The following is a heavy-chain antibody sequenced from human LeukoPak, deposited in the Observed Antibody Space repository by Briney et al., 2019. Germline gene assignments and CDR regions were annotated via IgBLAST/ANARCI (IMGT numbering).Heavy chain of an antibody. CDR1: GFTFSRFW. CDR3: ARQPWGGTYFDY. Sequence: GGPLRLSCAASGFTFSRFWMYWVRQAPGKGLEWVANIKQDGSEKYYVDSVKGRFTISRDNAKNSLYLQMNSLRAEDTAVYYCARQPWGGTYFDYWGQGTLVTVSS. CDR2: IKQDGSEK. J-gene: IGHJ4*02. V-gene: IGHV3-7*04. D-gene: IGHD2-21*01.